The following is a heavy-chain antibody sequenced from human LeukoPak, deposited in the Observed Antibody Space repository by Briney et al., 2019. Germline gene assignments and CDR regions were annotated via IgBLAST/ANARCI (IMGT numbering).Heavy chain of an antibody. CDR3: TRGTGWLTTD. CDR1: SGSFTGSY. J-gene: IGHJ4*02. D-gene: IGHD5-12*01. V-gene: IGHV4-59*01. CDR2: MYYDGRT. Sequence: SGTLSLTCIVSSGSFTGSYWSWFRQPPRKGLEWIGYMYYDGRTNYNPSLKSRVTISIDTSKNQFSLKLTSVTTADTAVYYCTRGTGWLTTDWGQGTLVTVSS.